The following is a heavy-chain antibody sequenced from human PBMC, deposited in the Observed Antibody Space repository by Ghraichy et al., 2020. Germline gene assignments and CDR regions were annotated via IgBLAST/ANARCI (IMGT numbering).Heavy chain of an antibody. Sequence: GGSLRLSCAVSGLTFSNFAMAWVRQAPGKGLEWVSTISGSGGSIWYADSGKGRSIISRDNSRSTFYLQMNSLRAEDTAVYYCAKGKGSGSYVNWSFNIWGRGTPVTVSP. J-gene: IGHJ2*01. CDR1: GLTFSNFA. CDR3: AKGKGSGSYVNWSFNI. V-gene: IGHV3-23*01. D-gene: IGHD1-26*01. CDR2: ISGSGGSI.